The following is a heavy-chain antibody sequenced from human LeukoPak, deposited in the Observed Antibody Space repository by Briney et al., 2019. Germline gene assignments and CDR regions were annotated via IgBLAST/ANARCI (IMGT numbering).Heavy chain of an antibody. CDR1: GFTFSDYY. Sequence: PGGSLRLSCAASGFTFSDYYMSWIRQAPGKGLEGVSYISSSGTTIFYADSVKGRFTISRDNARKSVYLQMNRLRAEDTAFYHCARVNSSGIYARGPIDSWGQGTLVTVSS. CDR3: ARVNSSGIYARGPIDS. CDR2: ISSSGTTI. D-gene: IGHD3-22*01. V-gene: IGHV3-11*01. J-gene: IGHJ4*02.